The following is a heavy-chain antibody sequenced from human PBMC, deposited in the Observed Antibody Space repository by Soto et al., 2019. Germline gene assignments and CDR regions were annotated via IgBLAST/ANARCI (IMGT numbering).Heavy chain of an antibody. CDR1: GASISSGDNY. CDR3: ARAPQLLFYYYYYMDV. Sequence: SETLSLTCTVSGASISSGDNYWSWIRQHPGKGLEWIAFIYYSGSTYYNPSLKSRVTISVDTSKNQFSLKLSSVTAADKAVYYCARAPQLLFYYYYYMDVWGKGTTVTVSS. J-gene: IGHJ6*03. CDR2: IYYSGST. D-gene: IGHD2-2*01. V-gene: IGHV4-31*03.